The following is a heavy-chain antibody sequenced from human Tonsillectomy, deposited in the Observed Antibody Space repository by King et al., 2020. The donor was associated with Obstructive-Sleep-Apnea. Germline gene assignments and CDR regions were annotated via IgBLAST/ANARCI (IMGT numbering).Heavy chain of an antibody. Sequence: VQLVESGGGLVQPGGSLRLSCAASGFSLDNYHMHWVRQAPGKGLEWVSFISAGGDRTNYSDSVRGRFTVSKDSSRKTLYLQMNRLRGEDTAVYYCAKDRYGYGRYYGVDVWGKGTTVTVSS. CDR1: GFSLDNYH. J-gene: IGHJ6*04. D-gene: IGHD5-18*01. V-gene: IGHV3-23*04. CDR2: ISAGGDRT. CDR3: AKDRYGYGRYYGVDV.